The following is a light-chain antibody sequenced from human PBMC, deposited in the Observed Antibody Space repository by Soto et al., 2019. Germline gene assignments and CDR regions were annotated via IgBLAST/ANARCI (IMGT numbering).Light chain of an antibody. Sequence: DIQMTQSPSTLSASVGDGVTITCRASQSISSWLAWYQQKPGKAPKLLIYKASSLESGVPSRFSGSGSGTEFTLTISSLQPDDFATYYRQQYNSYSTFGQGTKVEIK. CDR1: QSISSW. CDR2: KAS. J-gene: IGKJ1*01. CDR3: QQYNSYST. V-gene: IGKV1-5*03.